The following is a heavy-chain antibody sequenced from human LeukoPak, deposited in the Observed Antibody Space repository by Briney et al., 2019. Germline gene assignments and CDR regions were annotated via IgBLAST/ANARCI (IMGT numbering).Heavy chain of an antibody. CDR3: ARVLYGGNSNWFDP. CDR1: GFTFSSYE. Sequence: GGSLRLSCAPSGFTFSSYEMNWVRQAPGKGLEWVSDISSSGSTIYYADSVKGRFTISRDNAKNSLYLQMNSLRAEDTAVYYCARVLYGGNSNWFDPWGQGTLVTVS. D-gene: IGHD4-23*01. V-gene: IGHV3-48*03. J-gene: IGHJ5*02. CDR2: ISSSGSTI.